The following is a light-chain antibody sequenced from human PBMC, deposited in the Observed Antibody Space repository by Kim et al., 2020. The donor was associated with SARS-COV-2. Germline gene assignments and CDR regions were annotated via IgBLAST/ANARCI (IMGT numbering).Light chain of an antibody. CDR2: GAS. CDR1: QSVSSSY. J-gene: IGKJ2*01. Sequence: WSPGERATLSCRASQSVSSSYLGWYQQRPGQAPRLLIYGASSRATGIPDRFSGSGSGTDFTLTISRLEPEDFAVYYCQQYGNSPYTFGQGTKLEI. CDR3: QQYGNSPYT. V-gene: IGKV3-20*01.